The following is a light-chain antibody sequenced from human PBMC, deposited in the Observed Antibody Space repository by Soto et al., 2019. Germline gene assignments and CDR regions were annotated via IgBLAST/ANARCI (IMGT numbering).Light chain of an antibody. Sequence: DIQMTQSPSPLSASIGDRVTTTCRASQTVYTWLAWYQQKPGTAPKLLIYEASTLHSGVPSRFTGSGSGTEFTLVISRLQPDDFATYYCQQYSSYSPYTFGQGTKVEI. CDR1: QTVYTW. CDR2: EAS. CDR3: QQYSSYSPYT. V-gene: IGKV1-5*03. J-gene: IGKJ2*01.